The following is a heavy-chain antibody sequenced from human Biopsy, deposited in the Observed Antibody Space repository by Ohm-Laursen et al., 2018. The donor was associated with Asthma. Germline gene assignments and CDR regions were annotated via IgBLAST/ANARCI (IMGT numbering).Heavy chain of an antibody. CDR1: DYIFPRYY. J-gene: IGHJ4*02. CDR2: ISVHNGDT. D-gene: IGHD5-24*01. CDR3: ARHPYNFGGFDY. Sequence: AASVKVSCKFSDYIFPRYYISWVRQAPGEGLEWMGWISVHNGDTKYAQKFQGRISLTSDTSTGTSYMDLRSLRSDGTAVYYCARHPYNFGGFDYWGQGSLVLVSS. V-gene: IGHV1-18*01.